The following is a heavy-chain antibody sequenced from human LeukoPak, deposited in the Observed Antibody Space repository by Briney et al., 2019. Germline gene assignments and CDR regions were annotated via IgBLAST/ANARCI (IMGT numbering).Heavy chain of an antibody. Sequence: ASVKVSCKASGYTFTRYYIHWVRQAPGQGLEWMGIINPSGGSTTYTQKFQGRVTVTGDTSTSTVYMGLSSLRSEDTAVYYCARGPYRYFDYWGQGTLVTVSS. CDR2: INPSGGST. J-gene: IGHJ4*02. CDR1: GYTFTRYY. CDR3: ARGPYRYFDY. D-gene: IGHD5-18*01. V-gene: IGHV1-46*01.